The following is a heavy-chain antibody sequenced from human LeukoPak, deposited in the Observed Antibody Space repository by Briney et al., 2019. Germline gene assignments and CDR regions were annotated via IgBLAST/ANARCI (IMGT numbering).Heavy chain of an antibody. Sequence: GGSLRLSCAASGFTFSNYDMHWVRQATGKGLEWVSVITTTGDTYYAGSVKGRFIISREDAMNSLYLQMNSLRAGDTAVYFCTRAAIFSNGGGFDPWGRGTLVTVSS. D-gene: IGHD4-23*01. CDR3: TRAAIFSNGGGFDP. V-gene: IGHV3-13*01. CDR2: ITTTGDT. CDR1: GFTFSNYD. J-gene: IGHJ5*02.